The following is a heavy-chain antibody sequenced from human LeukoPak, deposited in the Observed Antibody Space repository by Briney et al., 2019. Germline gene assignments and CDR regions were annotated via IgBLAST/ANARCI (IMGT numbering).Heavy chain of an antibody. CDR3: ARDFPSGDAFDI. CDR2: ISGSGGST. V-gene: IGHV3-23*01. D-gene: IGHD6-19*01. CDR1: GFTFSSYA. Sequence: HTGGSLRLSCAASGFTFSSYAMSWVRQAPGKGPEWVSAISGSGGSTYYADSVKGRFTISRDNSKNTLYLQMNSLRAEDTAVYYCARDFPSGDAFDIWGQGTMVTVSS. J-gene: IGHJ3*02.